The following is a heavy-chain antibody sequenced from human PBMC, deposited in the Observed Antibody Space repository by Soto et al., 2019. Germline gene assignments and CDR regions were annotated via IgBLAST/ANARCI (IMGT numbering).Heavy chain of an antibody. CDR3: ARNSLNSSGYYYAY. D-gene: IGHD3-22*01. CDR1: GGSISSGGYY. CDR2: IYYSGST. J-gene: IGHJ4*02. V-gene: IGHV4-31*03. Sequence: PSETLPLTCTVSGGSISSGGYYWSWIRQHPGKGLEWIGYIYYSGSTYYNPSLKSRVTISVDTSKNQFSLKLSSVTAADTAVYYCARNSLNSSGYYYAYWGQGTLVTVSS.